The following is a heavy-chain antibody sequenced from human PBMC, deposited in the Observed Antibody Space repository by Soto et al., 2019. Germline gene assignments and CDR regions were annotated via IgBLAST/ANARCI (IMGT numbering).Heavy chain of an antibody. CDR3: ARAIVLVPAASGWFDP. V-gene: IGHV4-61*01. Sequence: SETLSLTCSVSGGSVTSGSYYWSWIRQPPGKGLEWIGYIYSSGGTSYNPSLKSRVTISVDTSKNQFSLKLTSVTAADTAVYYCARAIVLVPAASGWFDPWGQGTLGTVSS. D-gene: IGHD2-2*01. CDR2: IYSSGGT. J-gene: IGHJ5*02. CDR1: GGSVTSGSYY.